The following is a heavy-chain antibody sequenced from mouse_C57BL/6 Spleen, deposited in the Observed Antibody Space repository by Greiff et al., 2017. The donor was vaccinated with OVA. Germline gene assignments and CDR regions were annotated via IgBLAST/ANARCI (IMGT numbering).Heavy chain of an antibody. CDR1: GFTFSSYG. V-gene: IGHV5-6*02. J-gene: IGHJ4*01. CDR3: ARRYGTTGAYAMDY. Sequence: EVMLVESGGDLVKPGGSLKLSCAASGFTFSSYGMSWVRQTPDKRLEWVATISSGGSYTYYPDSVKGRFTISRDNAKNTLYLQMSSLKSEDTAMYYCARRYGTTGAYAMDYWGQGTSVTVSS. CDR2: ISSGGSYT. D-gene: IGHD2-14*01.